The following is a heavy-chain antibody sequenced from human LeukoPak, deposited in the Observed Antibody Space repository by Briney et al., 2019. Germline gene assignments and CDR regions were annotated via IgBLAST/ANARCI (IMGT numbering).Heavy chain of an antibody. CDR1: GFTFYDYA. V-gene: IGHV3-30*04. Sequence: QPGGSLRLSCAPSGFTFYDYAMHWVRQAPGKGLEWVALISYDGGNENYANSVKGRFTISRDNSKSTLYLQMNDLRPEDTAVYYCARDPPYTSGWSQNFFDYWGLGTLVTVSS. CDR3: ARDPPYTSGWSQNFFDY. D-gene: IGHD6-19*01. J-gene: IGHJ4*02. CDR2: ISYDGGNE.